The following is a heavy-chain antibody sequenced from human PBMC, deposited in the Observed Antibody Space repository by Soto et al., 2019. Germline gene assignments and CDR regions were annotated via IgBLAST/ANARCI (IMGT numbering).Heavy chain of an antibody. D-gene: IGHD6-25*01. CDR2: MNPYNGNT. CDR1: GYTFTTSD. CDR3: ARRKERSGPHYFDY. J-gene: IGHJ4*02. V-gene: IGHV1-8*01. Sequence: QVQLVQSGAEVKKPGASEKVSCKASGYTFTTSDIIWVRQAAGQGLEWMGWMNPYNGNTGYAQKFQGRVTMTRNTSIATAYMELSSLRSEDTAVYFCARRKERSGPHYFDYWGQGSLVTVSS.